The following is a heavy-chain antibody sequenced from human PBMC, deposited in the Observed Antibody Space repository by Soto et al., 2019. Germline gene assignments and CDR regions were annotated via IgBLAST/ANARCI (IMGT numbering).Heavy chain of an antibody. Sequence: GASVKVSCKASGYTFTSYYMHWVRQAPGQGLEWMGIINPSGGSTSYAQKFQGRVTMTRDTSTSTVYMELSRLRSKDTAVYYCATATTSGFTDYWGQGTLVTVSS. CDR2: INPSGGST. CDR3: ATATTSGFTDY. V-gene: IGHV1-46*01. D-gene: IGHD3-10*01. CDR1: GYTFTSYY. J-gene: IGHJ4*02.